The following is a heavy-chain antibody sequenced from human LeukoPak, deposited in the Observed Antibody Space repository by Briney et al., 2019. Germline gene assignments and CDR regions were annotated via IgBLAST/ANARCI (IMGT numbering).Heavy chain of an antibody. CDR1: GGTFSSYT. D-gene: IGHD1-7*01. V-gene: IGHV1-69*04. J-gene: IGHJ3*02. Sequence: ASVKVSCKASGGTFSSYTISWVRQAPGQGLEWIGRIIPILGIANYAQKFQGRVTITADKSTSTAYMELSSLRSEDTAVYYCARDAPAGTTSAFDIWGQGTMVTVSS. CDR3: ARDAPAGTTSAFDI. CDR2: IIPILGIA.